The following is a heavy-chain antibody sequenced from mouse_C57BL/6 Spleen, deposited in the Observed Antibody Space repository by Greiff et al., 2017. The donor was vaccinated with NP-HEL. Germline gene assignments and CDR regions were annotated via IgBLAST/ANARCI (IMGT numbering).Heavy chain of an antibody. Sequence: EVQLQQSGPGLAKPSQTLSLPCSVTGYSIPSDYWNWIRKFPGNKLEYMGYISYSGSTYYNPSLKSRISITRDTSKNQYYLQLNSVTTEDTATYYCARWGDGWYFDVWGTGTTVTVSS. J-gene: IGHJ1*03. D-gene: IGHD2-3*01. CDR1: GYSIPSDY. CDR2: ISYSGST. V-gene: IGHV3-8*01. CDR3: ARWGDGWYFDV.